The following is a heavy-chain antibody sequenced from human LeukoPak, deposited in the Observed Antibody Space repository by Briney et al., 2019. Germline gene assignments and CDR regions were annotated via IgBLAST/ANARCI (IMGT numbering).Heavy chain of an antibody. J-gene: IGHJ4*02. D-gene: IGHD1-26*01. CDR1: GDSFSYFY. V-gene: IGHV4-59*01. CDR3: AREEALGSGSFDY. CDR2: IYYSGST. Sequence: SETLSLTCTVSGDSFSYFYWSWIRQPPGKGLEWIGYIYYSGSTNYNPSLKSRVTISVDTSKNQFSLKLGSVTAADTAVYYCAREEALGSGSFDYWGQGTLVTVSS.